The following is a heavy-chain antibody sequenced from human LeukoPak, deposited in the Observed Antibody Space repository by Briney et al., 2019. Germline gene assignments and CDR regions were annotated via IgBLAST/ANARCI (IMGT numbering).Heavy chain of an antibody. CDR3: ARAYGDYVPFDY. CDR2: ISGSGGST. V-gene: IGHV3-23*01. CDR1: GFTFSSYA. Sequence: PGGSLRRSCAASGFTFSSYAMSWVRQAPGKGLEWVSAISGSGGSTYYADSVKGRFTISRDNSKNTLYLQMNSLRAEDTAVYYCARAYGDYVPFDYWGQGTLVTVSS. J-gene: IGHJ4*02. D-gene: IGHD4-17*01.